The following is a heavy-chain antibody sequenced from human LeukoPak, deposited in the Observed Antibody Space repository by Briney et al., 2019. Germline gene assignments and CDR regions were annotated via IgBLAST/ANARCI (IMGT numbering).Heavy chain of an antibody. Sequence: PSQTLSLTCTVSGDSNNSGGYYWTWIRQHPGKGLEWIGYIYYSGTTYCNPSLKSRVTISVDTSKNQFSLNLSSLTAADTAVYYCARGGYDSSGSSVYYFDYWGQGTLVTVSS. CDR2: IYYSGTT. J-gene: IGHJ4*02. V-gene: IGHV4-31*03. CDR3: ARGGYDSSGSSVYYFDY. D-gene: IGHD3-22*01. CDR1: GDSNNSGGYY.